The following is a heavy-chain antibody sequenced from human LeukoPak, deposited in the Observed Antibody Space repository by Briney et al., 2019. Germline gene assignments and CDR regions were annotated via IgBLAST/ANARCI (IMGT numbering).Heavy chain of an antibody. Sequence: SETLSLTCTVSGGSISSGGYYWSWIRQHPGKGLEWIGYIYYSGSTYYNPSLKSRVTISVDTSKNQFSLKLSSVTAADTAVYYCARGNEAGYCSGGSCWWFDPWGQGTLVTVSS. CDR3: ARGNEAGYCSGGSCWWFDP. V-gene: IGHV4-31*03. CDR2: IYYSGST. D-gene: IGHD2-15*01. CDR1: GGSISSGGYY. J-gene: IGHJ5*02.